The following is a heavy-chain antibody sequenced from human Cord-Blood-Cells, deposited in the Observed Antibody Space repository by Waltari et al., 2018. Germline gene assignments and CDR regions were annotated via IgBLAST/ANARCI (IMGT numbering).Heavy chain of an antibody. CDR1: GYTLTELS. V-gene: IGHV1-24*01. CDR2: FDPEDGET. Sequence: QVQLVQSGAEVKKPGASVKVSCKVSGYTLTELSMHWVRPAPGKGLEWMGGFDPEDGETIYAQKFQGRVTMTEDTSTDTAYMELSSLRSEDTAVYYCATGDLIDILTGYAFDIWGQGTMVTVSS. CDR3: ATGDLIDILTGYAFDI. D-gene: IGHD3-9*01. J-gene: IGHJ3*02.